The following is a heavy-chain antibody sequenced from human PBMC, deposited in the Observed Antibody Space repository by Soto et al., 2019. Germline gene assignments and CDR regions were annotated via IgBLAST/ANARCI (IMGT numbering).Heavy chain of an antibody. Sequence: SETLSLTCTVSGGSISSSSYYWGWIRQPPGKGLEWIGSIYYSGSTYYNPSLKSRVTISVDTSKNQFSLKLSSVTAADTAVYYCARHCGDSPSVNWFDPWGQGTLVTVSS. D-gene: IGHD2-21*01. CDR2: IYYSGST. CDR1: GGSISSSSYY. V-gene: IGHV4-39*01. J-gene: IGHJ5*02. CDR3: ARHCGDSPSVNWFDP.